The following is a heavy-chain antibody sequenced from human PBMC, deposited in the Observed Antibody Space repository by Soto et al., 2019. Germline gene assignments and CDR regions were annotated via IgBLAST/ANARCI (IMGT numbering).Heavy chain of an antibody. CDR1: GFTFSNYA. V-gene: IGHV3-23*01. D-gene: IGHD1-26*01. CDR3: AKSRFRSDSFLGPADDY. Sequence: GGSLRLSCAASGFTFSNYAMSWVRQAPGKGLEWVSGMSGSGGSTDYADSVKGRFTISRDNSKNTLYLQMSSLRAEDTAVYYCAKSRFRSDSFLGPADDYWGQGTLVTVSS. J-gene: IGHJ4*02. CDR2: MSGSGGST.